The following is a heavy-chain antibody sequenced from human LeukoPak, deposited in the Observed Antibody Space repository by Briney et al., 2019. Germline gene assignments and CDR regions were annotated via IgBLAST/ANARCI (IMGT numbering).Heavy chain of an antibody. D-gene: IGHD6-19*01. J-gene: IGHJ3*02. Sequence: GGSLRLSCAASGFTFSSYAMSWVRQAPGKGLEWVSAISDSGGSTYYADSVKGRFTISRDNSKNTLYLQMNSLRAEGTAVYYCAKDIAVAGRVGAFDIWGQGTMVTVSS. CDR1: GFTFSSYA. CDR2: ISDSGGST. V-gene: IGHV3-23*01. CDR3: AKDIAVAGRVGAFDI.